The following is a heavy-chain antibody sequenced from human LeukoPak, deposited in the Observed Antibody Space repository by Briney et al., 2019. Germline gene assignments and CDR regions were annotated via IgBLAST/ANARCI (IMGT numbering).Heavy chain of an antibody. V-gene: IGHV4-59*08. CDR2: IYYSGSP. CDR1: GGSISSYY. J-gene: IGHJ4*02. Sequence: SETLSLTCTVSGGSISSYYWTWIRQPPGKGLELVGFIYYSGSPNYNTSLKSRVTISVETSKKQFSLKLSSVTAADTAVYYCARSRYCSTTTCYGDFDYWGQGTLVTVSS. CDR3: ARSRYCSTTTCYGDFDY. D-gene: IGHD2-2*01.